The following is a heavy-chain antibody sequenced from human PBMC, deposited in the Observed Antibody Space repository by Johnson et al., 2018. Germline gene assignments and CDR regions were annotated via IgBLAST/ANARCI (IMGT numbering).Heavy chain of an antibody. D-gene: IGHD1-26*01. CDR1: GFTVSSNY. CDR3: ARGEAVEL. Sequence: VQLVQSGGGLTQPGGSLRLSCAASGFTVSSNYMSWVRQAPGKGLEWVSVIYSGGSTYYADPVKGRFTISRDNSKNRLFLQMNSLRVEDTAGYYLARGEAVELWGQGTMVTVSS. CDR2: IYSGGST. V-gene: IGHV3-53*01. J-gene: IGHJ3*01.